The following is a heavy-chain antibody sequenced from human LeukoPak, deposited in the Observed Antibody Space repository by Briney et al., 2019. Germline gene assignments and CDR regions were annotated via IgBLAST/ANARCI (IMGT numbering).Heavy chain of an antibody. Sequence: SETLSLTCAVYGGSFSGYYWSWIRQPPGKGLEWIGEINHSGSTNYNPSLKSRVTISVDTSKNQFSLKLSSVTAADTAVHHCARVNYYDSSGYYYYYYGMDVWGQGTTVTVSS. CDR2: INHSGST. D-gene: IGHD3-22*01. V-gene: IGHV4-34*01. J-gene: IGHJ6*02. CDR3: ARVNYYDSSGYYYYYYGMDV. CDR1: GGSFSGYY.